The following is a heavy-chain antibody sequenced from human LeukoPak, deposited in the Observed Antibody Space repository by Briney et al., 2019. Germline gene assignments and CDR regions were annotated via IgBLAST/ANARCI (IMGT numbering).Heavy chain of an antibody. V-gene: IGHV1-18*01. D-gene: IGHD4-11*01. CDR2: ISPYNGDT. J-gene: IGHJ6*03. CDR3: ARGPSFSNSLYYYYYYMDV. CDR1: GYTFTTYG. Sequence: ASVKVSCKASGYTFTTYGISWVRQDPGQGLEWVGRISPYNGDTNYAQKLQGRVTMTTDTSTSTAYMELRSLRADDTAVYFCARGPSFSNSLYYYYYYMDVWAKGTAVTVSS.